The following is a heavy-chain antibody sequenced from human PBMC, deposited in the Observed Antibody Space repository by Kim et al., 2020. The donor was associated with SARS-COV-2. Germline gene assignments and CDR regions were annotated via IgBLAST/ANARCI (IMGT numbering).Heavy chain of an antibody. D-gene: IGHD3-3*01. CDR1: GFTFSSYA. V-gene: IGHV3-23*01. CDR2: ISGSGGST. Sequence: GGSLRLSCAASGFTFSSYAMSWVRQAPGKGLEWVSAISGSGGSTYYADSVKGRFTISRDNSKKTLYRQMNSLRAEDSAGYYCAKCYGTTILGVVIIPYDAFDIWGQGTLVTVSS. CDR3: AKCYGTTILGVVIIPYDAFDI. J-gene: IGHJ3*02.